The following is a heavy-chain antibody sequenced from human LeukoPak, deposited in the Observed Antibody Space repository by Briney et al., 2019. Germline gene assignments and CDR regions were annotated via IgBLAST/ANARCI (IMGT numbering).Heavy chain of an antibody. CDR3: ARALVEADYAFDI. CDR2: IYYSGST. V-gene: IGHV4-61*05. Sequence: SETLSLTCTVSGGSIRSSYYYWGWIRQPPGKGLEWIGYIYYSGSTNYNPSLKSRVTISVDTSKNQFSLKLSSVTAADTAVYYCARALVEADYAFDIWGQGTMVTVSS. J-gene: IGHJ3*02. CDR1: GGSIRSSYYY.